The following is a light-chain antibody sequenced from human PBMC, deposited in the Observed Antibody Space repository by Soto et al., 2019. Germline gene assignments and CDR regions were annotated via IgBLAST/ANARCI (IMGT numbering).Light chain of an antibody. Sequence: DIQMTQSPSTLSASVGDRVTVTCRASQSISDWLAWYQQKPGKAPKILIYDGSNLEIGVPPRFSGGGSGTEFTLTISTLQPEDFATYYCQQYNSYPYTFGQGTKVDIK. CDR2: DGS. CDR3: QQYNSYPYT. CDR1: QSISDW. J-gene: IGKJ2*01. V-gene: IGKV1-5*01.